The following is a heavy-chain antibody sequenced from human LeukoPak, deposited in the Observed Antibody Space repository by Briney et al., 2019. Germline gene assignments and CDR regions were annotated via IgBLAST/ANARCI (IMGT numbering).Heavy chain of an antibody. CDR3: ARDSVGTGVDY. V-gene: IGHV3-74*01. CDR1: GFTFSSYW. Sequence: GGSLRLSCAASGFTFSSYWMHWVRQAPGKGLVWVPRINSDGSSTNYADSVKGRFTISRDTAKNTLYLQMNSLRAEDTAVYYCARDSVGTGVDYWGQGTLVTVSS. CDR2: INSDGSST. J-gene: IGHJ4*02. D-gene: IGHD3-10*01.